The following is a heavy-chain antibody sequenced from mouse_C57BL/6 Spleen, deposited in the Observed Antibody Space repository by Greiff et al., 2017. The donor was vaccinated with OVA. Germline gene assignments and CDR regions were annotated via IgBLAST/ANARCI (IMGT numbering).Heavy chain of an antibody. CDR3: ARGDYGSPWYFDV. V-gene: IGHV1-52*01. D-gene: IGHD1-1*01. CDR2: IDPSDSET. CDR1: GYTFTSYW. Sequence: VQLQQPGAELVRPGSSVKLSCKASGYTFTSYWMHWVKQRPIQGLEWIGNIDPSDSETHYNQKFKDKATLTVDKSSSTAYMQLSSLTSEDSAVYDCARGDYGSPWYFDVWGTGTTVTVSS. J-gene: IGHJ1*03.